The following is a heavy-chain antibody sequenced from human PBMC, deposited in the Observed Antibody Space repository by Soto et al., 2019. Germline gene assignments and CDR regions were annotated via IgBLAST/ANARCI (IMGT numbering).Heavy chain of an antibody. D-gene: IGHD1-20*01. Sequence: QVQLVQSGAEVEKPGASVKVSCQASGYNFNTYDINWVRQATGQGLEWTGWMSPSSGNTGYAQKFQGRVTMTRDTTVSTAFMELNSLKSDDTAVYYCARGITQGYDYWGQGTPVTVSS. CDR1: GYNFNTYD. J-gene: IGHJ4*02. CDR3: ARGITQGYDY. CDR2: MSPSSGNT. V-gene: IGHV1-8*02.